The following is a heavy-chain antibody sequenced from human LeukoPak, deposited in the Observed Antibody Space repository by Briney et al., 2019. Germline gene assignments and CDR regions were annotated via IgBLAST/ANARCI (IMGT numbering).Heavy chain of an antibody. CDR3: ARPQIGDFLSPLDY. J-gene: IGHJ4*02. D-gene: IGHD2/OR15-2a*01. CDR1: GFTFSSYS. CDR2: ISSSSSYI. Sequence: GGSLRLSCAASGFTFSSYSMNWVRQAPGKGLEWVSSISSSSSYIYYADSVKGRFTISRDNAKNSLYLQMNSLRAEDTAVYYCARPQIGDFLSPLDYWGQGILVTVSS. V-gene: IGHV3-21*01.